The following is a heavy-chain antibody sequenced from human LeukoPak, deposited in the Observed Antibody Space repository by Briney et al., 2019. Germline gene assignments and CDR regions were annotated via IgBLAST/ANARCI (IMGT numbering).Heavy chain of an antibody. CDR3: ARGGSGLYSDN. J-gene: IGHJ4*02. Sequence: ASETLSLTCTVSGGSISSYYWSWIRQPPGKGLEWIGYIYYSGSTNYNPSLKSRVTISVDTSKNQFSLMLSSVTAADTAVYYCARGGSGLYSDNWGQGTLVTVSS. CDR1: GGSISSYY. V-gene: IGHV4-59*12. D-gene: IGHD6-19*01. CDR2: IYYSGST.